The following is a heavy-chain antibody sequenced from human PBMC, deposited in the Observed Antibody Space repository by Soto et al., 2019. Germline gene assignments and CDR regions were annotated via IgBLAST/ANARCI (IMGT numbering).Heavy chain of an antibody. CDR1: GGSISSGGYY. CDR3: ARVPVGLRGGDVT. D-gene: IGHD2-21*02. Sequence: SETLSLTCTVSGGSISSGGYYWSWIRQHPGKGLEWIGYIYYSGSTYYNPSLKSRVTISVDTSKNPFSLKLSSVTAADTAVYYCARVPVGLRGGDVTWGQGTLVTVSS. V-gene: IGHV4-31*03. CDR2: IYYSGST. J-gene: IGHJ4*02.